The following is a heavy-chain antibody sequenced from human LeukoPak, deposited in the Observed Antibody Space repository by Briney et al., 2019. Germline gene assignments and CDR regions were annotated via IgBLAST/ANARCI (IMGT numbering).Heavy chain of an antibody. Sequence: PGGSLRLSCAASGFTFDDYAMHWVRQAPGKGLEWVSGISWNSGSMDYADSVKGRFTISRDNSKNTLYLQMNSLRAEDTAVYYCAKRIAAAGTYYYYMDVWGKGTTVTVSS. V-gene: IGHV3-9*01. D-gene: IGHD6-13*01. CDR3: AKRIAAAGTYYYYMDV. J-gene: IGHJ6*03. CDR2: ISWNSGSM. CDR1: GFTFDDYA.